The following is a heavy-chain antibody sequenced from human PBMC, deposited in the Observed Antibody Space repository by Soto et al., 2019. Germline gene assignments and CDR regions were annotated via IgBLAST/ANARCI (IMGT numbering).Heavy chain of an antibody. J-gene: IGHJ4*02. D-gene: IGHD1-26*01. CDR2: IYPGDSDT. CDR1: GYRFSTYW. CDR3: ARTGGIVDTGTWIQ. V-gene: IGHV5-51*01. Sequence: GESLKISCKASGYRFSTYWIGWVRQRPGKGPEWMAIIYPGDSDTRENPSFQGQVTISADKSSNTVHLQWRSLKASDTAIYYCARTGGIVDTGTWIQWGQGTPVTVSS.